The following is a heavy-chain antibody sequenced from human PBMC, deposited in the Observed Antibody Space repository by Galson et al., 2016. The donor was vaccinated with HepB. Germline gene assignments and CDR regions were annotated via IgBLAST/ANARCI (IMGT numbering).Heavy chain of an antibody. J-gene: IGHJ6*02. CDR3: ASSSPRSRYYDFYYYVMDV. V-gene: IGHV3-74*01. D-gene: IGHD3-3*01. Sequence: SLRLSCAASGFTFSNYWMHWVRQAPGKGLVWVSRINSDGSRTNYADSVKGRFTISRDNAKNTMYLQMNRLRAEDTAVFYCASSSPRSRYYDFYYYVMDVWGQGTTVTVSS. CDR2: INSDGSRT. CDR1: GFTFSNYW.